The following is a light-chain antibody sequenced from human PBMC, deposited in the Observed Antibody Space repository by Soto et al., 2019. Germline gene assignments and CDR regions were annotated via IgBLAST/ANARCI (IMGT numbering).Light chain of an antibody. J-gene: IGLJ1*01. V-gene: IGLV1-40*01. CDR2: GNS. CDR3: QSYDSSLSGV. Sequence: QSVLTQPPSVSGAPGQRVTISCTGSSSNIGAGYDVHWYQQFPGTAPKLLIYGNSNRPSGVPDRFSGSKSGTSASLAITGLQAEDEADYYCQSYDSSLSGVFGSVTKVTDL. CDR1: SSNIGAGYD.